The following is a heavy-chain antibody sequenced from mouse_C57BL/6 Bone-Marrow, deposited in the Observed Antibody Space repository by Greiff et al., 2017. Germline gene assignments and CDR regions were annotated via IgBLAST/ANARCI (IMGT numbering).Heavy chain of an antibody. Sequence: QVQLQQSGAELVKPGASVKLSCKASGYTFTEYTIHWVKQRSGQGLEWIGWFYPGSGSIKYNEKFKDKATLTADKSSSTVYMELSRLTSEDSAVYFCARHEGGIYYDYFGYFDVWGTGTTVTVSS. CDR2: FYPGSGSI. CDR3: ARHEGGIYYDYFGYFDV. V-gene: IGHV1-62-2*01. D-gene: IGHD2-4*01. CDR1: GYTFTEYT. J-gene: IGHJ1*03.